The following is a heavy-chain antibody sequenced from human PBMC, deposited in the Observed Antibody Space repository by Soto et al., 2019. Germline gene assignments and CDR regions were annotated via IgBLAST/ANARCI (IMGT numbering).Heavy chain of an antibody. D-gene: IGHD2-15*01. CDR1: GGYINNHF. CDR2: IYMSGTT. J-gene: IGHJ4*02. Sequence: NPSETLSLTCTFSGGYINNHFWSWIRQPAGKGLEWIGHIYMSGTTTYNPSLKSRVTMSVDTPRNQFSLKVSSVTAADTAVYYCARINGGSPDFWGQGALVTVS. CDR3: ARINGGSPDF. V-gene: IGHV4-4*07.